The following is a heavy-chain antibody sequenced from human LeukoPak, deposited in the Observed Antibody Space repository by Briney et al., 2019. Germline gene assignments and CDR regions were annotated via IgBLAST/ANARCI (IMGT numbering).Heavy chain of an antibody. CDR1: GYTFTTDY. V-gene: IGHV1-46*01. CDR2: INPSGGST. CDR3: ARELLRSDGFDF. Sequence: ASVKVSCKASGYTFTTDYIHWVRQAPGQGLEWMGIINPSGGSTTYAQKFQGRVIMTGDTSTSTVYMELRSLRSEDTAVYYCARELLRSDGFDFWGLGTLVTVSS. J-gene: IGHJ4*02. D-gene: IGHD1-26*01.